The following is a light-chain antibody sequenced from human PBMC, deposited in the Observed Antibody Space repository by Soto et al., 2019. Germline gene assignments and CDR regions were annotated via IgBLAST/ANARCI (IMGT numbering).Light chain of an antibody. CDR2: EGN. V-gene: IGLV2-23*01. CDR3: CSYAQSRDV. Sequence: QSALTQPASVSGSPGQSITISCTGTSSDIGSDSVVSWYQQHPGKAPKLLIYEGNKRPSGVSNRFSGSKSGNTASLTISGRQAEDEAAYHCCSYAQSRDVFGAGTKVTVL. CDR1: SSDIGSDSV. J-gene: IGLJ1*01.